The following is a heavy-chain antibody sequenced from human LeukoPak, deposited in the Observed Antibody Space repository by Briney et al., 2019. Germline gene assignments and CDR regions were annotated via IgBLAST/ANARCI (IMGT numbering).Heavy chain of an antibody. V-gene: IGHV5-51*01. CDR3: ARCTQSYYYYMDV. D-gene: IGHD2-21*01. CDR1: GYSFTFYW. J-gene: IGHJ6*03. CDR2: IYPGDSDT. Sequence: GESLKISCKGSGYSFTFYWIGWVRQMPGKGLEWMGIIYPGDSDTRYSPSFQGQVTISADKSISTAYLQWSSLKASDTAMYYCARCTQSYYYYMDVWGKGTTVTVSS.